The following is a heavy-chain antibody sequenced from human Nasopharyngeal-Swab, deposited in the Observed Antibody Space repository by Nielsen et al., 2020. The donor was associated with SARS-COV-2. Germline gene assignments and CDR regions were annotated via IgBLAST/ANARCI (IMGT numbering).Heavy chain of an antibody. J-gene: IGHJ6*02. V-gene: IGHV3-21*01. Sequence: GGSLRLSCAASGFTFNNYNFNWVRQAPGKGLEWVAYISSSSSYIYYADSVKGRFTISSDNAKNSLYLQMNSLRAEDTAVYYCARDGLDYDFWSAYFMDVWGQGTTVTVSS. CDR2: ISSSSSYI. CDR1: GFTFNNYN. CDR3: ARDGLDYDFWSAYFMDV. D-gene: IGHD3-3*01.